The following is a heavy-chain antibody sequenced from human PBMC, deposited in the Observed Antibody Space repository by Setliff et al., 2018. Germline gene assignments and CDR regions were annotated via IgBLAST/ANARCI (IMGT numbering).Heavy chain of an antibody. Sequence: ASVKVSCKASGYTCTNYGISWVRQAPGQGLEWMGYIKSYNGDTYFARNLQGRLSMTTDASSSTAYMELTSLRSDDTAMYYCARDADHYDTDENPIFDYWGQGTLVTVSS. D-gene: IGHD3-9*01. CDR3: ARDADHYDTDENPIFDY. V-gene: IGHV1-18*01. J-gene: IGHJ4*02. CDR2: IKSYNGDT. CDR1: GYTCTNYG.